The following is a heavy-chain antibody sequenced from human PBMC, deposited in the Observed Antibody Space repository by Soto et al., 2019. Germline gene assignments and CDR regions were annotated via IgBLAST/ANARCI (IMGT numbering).Heavy chain of an antibody. D-gene: IGHD3-3*01. CDR3: ARHSIPYDFWSGLWTYYFDY. J-gene: IGHJ4*02. Sequence: SETLSLTCTVSGGSISSSSYYWGWIRQQTGKGLVWIGSIYYSGSTYCNPSLKSRVTISVDTSKNQFSLKLSSVTAADTAVYYCARHSIPYDFWSGLWTYYFDYWGQGTLVTVSS. CDR1: GGSISSSSYY. CDR2: IYYSGST. V-gene: IGHV4-39*01.